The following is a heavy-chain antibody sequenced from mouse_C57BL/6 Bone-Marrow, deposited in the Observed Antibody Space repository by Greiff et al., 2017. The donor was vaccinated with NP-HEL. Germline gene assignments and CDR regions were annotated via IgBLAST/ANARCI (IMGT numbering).Heavy chain of an antibody. CDR3: ARGGANWALFAY. Sequence: EVQLQQSGPELVKPGASVKISCKASGYTFTDYYMNWVKQSHGKSLEWIGDINPNNGGTSYNQKFKGKATLTVDKSSSTADMELRSLTSEDSAVFYCARGGANWALFAYWGQGTLVTVSA. CDR2: INPNNGGT. D-gene: IGHD4-1*01. J-gene: IGHJ3*01. V-gene: IGHV1-26*01. CDR1: GYTFTDYY.